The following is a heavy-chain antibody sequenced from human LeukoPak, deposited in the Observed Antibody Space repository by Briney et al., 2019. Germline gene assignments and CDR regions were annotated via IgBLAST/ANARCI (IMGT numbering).Heavy chain of an antibody. CDR2: IYYSGST. J-gene: IGHJ4*02. Sequence: SETLSLTCTVSGGSISSSSYYWGWIRQPPGKGLEWIGSIYYSGSTYYNPSLKSRVTISVDTSKNQFSLKLSSVTAADTAVYYCARVPGIADYWGQGTLVTVSS. CDR1: GGSISSSSYY. V-gene: IGHV4-39*01. CDR3: ARVPGIADY. D-gene: IGHD6-13*01.